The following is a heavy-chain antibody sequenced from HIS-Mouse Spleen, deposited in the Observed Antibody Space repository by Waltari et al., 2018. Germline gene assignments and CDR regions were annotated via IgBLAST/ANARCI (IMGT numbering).Heavy chain of an antibody. V-gene: IGHV4-39*07. Sequence: QLQLQESGPGLVKPSETLSLTCPVSGGSISSISYYWGWIRQPPGKGLEWIGSIYYSGSTYYNPSLKSRVTISVDTSKNQFSLKLSSVTAADTAVYYCAREIPYSSSWYDWYFDLWGRGNLVTVSS. J-gene: IGHJ2*01. CDR1: GGSISSISYY. D-gene: IGHD6-13*01. CDR2: IYYSGST. CDR3: AREIPYSSSWYDWYFDL.